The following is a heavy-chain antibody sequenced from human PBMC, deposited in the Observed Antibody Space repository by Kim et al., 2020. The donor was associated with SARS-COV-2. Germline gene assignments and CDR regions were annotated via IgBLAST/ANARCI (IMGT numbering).Heavy chain of an antibody. CDR3: ATIGGRYCSSTSCYTPLDY. D-gene: IGHD2-2*02. CDR2: INHSGST. J-gene: IGHJ4*02. Sequence: SETLSLTCAVYGGSFSGYYWSWIRQPPGKGLEWIGEINHSGSTNYNPSLKSRVTISVDTSKNQFSLKLSSVTAADTAVYYCATIGGRYCSSTSCYTPLDYWGQGTLVTVSS. CDR1: GGSFSGYY. V-gene: IGHV4-34*01.